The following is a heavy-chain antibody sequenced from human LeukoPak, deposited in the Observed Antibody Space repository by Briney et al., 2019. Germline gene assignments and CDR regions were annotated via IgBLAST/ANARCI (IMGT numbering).Heavy chain of an antibody. CDR2: INGRGGST. J-gene: IGHJ4*02. CDR1: GFTFSNYA. D-gene: IGHD5-12*01. Sequence: GGSLRLPCAASGFTFSNYAMSWVRQAPGKGLEWVSSINGRGGSTYYADSVKGRFTISRDNSKNTLYLQMNSLRAEDTAVYYCAKEGGASRFDYWGQGTLVTVSS. V-gene: IGHV3-23*01. CDR3: AKEGGASRFDY.